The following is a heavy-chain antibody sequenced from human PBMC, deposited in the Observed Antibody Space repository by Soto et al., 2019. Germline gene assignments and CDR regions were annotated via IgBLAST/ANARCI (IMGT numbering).Heavy chain of an antibody. D-gene: IGHD3-10*01. CDR3: ARDEPFGEKYVMEV. J-gene: IGHJ6*02. V-gene: IGHV3-48*02. CDR2: ISSSSSTI. Sequence: GGSLRLSCAASGFTFSSYSMNWVRQDLGKGLEWVSYISSSSSTIYYADSVKGRFTISRDNAKNSLYLQMNSLRDEDTAVYYRARDEPFGEKYVMEVWGQGTTVTGSS. CDR1: GFTFSSYS.